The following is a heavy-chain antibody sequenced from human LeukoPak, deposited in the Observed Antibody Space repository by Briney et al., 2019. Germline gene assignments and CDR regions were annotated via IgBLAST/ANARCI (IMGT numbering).Heavy chain of an antibody. D-gene: IGHD2-2*01. J-gene: IGHJ6*04. Sequence: ASVKVSCKASGGTFSSYAISWVRQAPGQGLEWMGGIIPILGTANYAHKFQGRVTITADESTSTAYMELSSLRSEDTAVYYCARGYRDCSSTSCYASGMDVWGKGTTVTVSS. CDR1: GGTFSSYA. CDR3: ARGYRDCSSTSCYASGMDV. CDR2: IIPILGTA. V-gene: IGHV1-69*13.